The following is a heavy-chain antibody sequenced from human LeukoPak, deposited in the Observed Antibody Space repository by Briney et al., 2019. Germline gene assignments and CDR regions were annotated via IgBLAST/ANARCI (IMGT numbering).Heavy chain of an antibody. CDR3: VKPDWAAAGGIPKFFDY. CDR2: ISYEGSNK. D-gene: IGHD6-13*01. Sequence: PGGSLRLSCAASGFSFSNYALHWVRQAPGKGLEWVAVISYEGSNKYYADSVKGRFTISRDNSKNTLYLQMNSLRVEDTAVYYCVKPDWAAAGGIPKFFDYWGQGTLVTVSS. V-gene: IGHV3-30-3*01. J-gene: IGHJ4*02. CDR1: GFSFSNYA.